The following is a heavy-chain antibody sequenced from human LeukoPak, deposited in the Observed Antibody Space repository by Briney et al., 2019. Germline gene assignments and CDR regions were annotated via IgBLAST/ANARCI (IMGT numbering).Heavy chain of an antibody. Sequence: QPWGSLRLSCAASGFTFSSYWMHWVRQAPGKGLVWVSHINSDGSNTSYADSVKGRFTISRDNAMNTLYLQMNSLRAEDTAVYYCARDQGYSSDWGQGTLVTVSS. CDR1: GFTFSSYW. CDR2: INSDGSNT. D-gene: IGHD6-19*01. J-gene: IGHJ4*02. V-gene: IGHV3-74*01. CDR3: ARDQGYSSD.